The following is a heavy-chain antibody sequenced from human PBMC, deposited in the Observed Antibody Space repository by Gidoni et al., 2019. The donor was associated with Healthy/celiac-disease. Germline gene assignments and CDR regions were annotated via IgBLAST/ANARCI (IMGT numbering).Heavy chain of an antibody. CDR2: INPSGGST. J-gene: IGHJ6*02. V-gene: IGHV1-46*01. Sequence: QVQLVQSGAEVKKPGASVKVSCKASGYTFTSYYMHLVRQAPGQGLEWMGIINPSGGSTSYAQKFQGRVTMTRDTSTSTVYMELSSLRSEDTAVYYCARGGGDSSGWGYWLSDINYYYYYGMDVWGQGTTVTVSS. CDR3: ARGGGDSSGWGYWLSDINYYYYYGMDV. D-gene: IGHD6-19*01. CDR1: GYTFTSYY.